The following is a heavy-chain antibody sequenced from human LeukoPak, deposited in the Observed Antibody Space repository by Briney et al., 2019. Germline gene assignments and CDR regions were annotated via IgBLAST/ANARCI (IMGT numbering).Heavy chain of an antibody. J-gene: IGHJ6*02. CDR3: ARQGGGHYYGSGSYYKGNYYYYGMDV. CDR2: IYPDDSDT. V-gene: IGHV5-51*01. CDR1: GYSFTSYW. D-gene: IGHD3-10*01. Sequence: GESLKISCKGSGYSFTSYWIGWVRQMPGKGLEWMGIIYPDDSDTKYSPSFQGQVTLPADKSISTAYLQWSSLKASDTAMYYCARQGGGHYYGSGSYYKGNYYYYGMDVWGQGTTVTVSS.